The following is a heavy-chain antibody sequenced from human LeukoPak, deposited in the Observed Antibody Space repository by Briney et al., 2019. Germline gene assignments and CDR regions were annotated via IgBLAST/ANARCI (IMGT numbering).Heavy chain of an antibody. CDR3: ARDRRYYYDSSGYHTFDY. CDR1: GGTFSSYA. Sequence: SVKVSCKASGGTFSSYAISWVRQAPRQGLEWMGGIIPIFGTANYAQKFQGRVTITADESTSTAYMELSSLRSEDTAVYYCARDRRYYYDSSGYHTFDYWGQGTLVTVSS. J-gene: IGHJ4*02. CDR2: IIPIFGTA. V-gene: IGHV1-69*13. D-gene: IGHD3-22*01.